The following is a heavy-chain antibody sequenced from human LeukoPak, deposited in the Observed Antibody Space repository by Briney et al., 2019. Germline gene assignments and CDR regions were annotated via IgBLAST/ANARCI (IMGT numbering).Heavy chain of an antibody. Sequence: SETLSLTCNVSGASISNYHWSWIRQTPGKGLEWIGYIYYSGSTDYNPSLKSRITMSVDTSKNQFSLKLSSVTAADTAIYYCARHYFRGYTFDYWRQGSLVTVSS. CDR1: GASISNYH. CDR3: ARHYFRGYTFDY. D-gene: IGHD5-18*01. J-gene: IGHJ4*02. V-gene: IGHV4-59*08. CDR2: IYYSGST.